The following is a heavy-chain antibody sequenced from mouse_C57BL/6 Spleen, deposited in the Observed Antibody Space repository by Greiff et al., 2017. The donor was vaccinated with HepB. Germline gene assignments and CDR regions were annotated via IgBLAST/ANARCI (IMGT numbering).Heavy chain of an antibody. D-gene: IGHD1-1*01. CDR1: GYAFSSYW. CDR3: ARSGYYYGSSQYYFDY. CDR2: IYPGDGDT. V-gene: IGHV1-80*01. J-gene: IGHJ2*01. Sequence: VQLQESGAELVKPGASVKISCKASGYAFSSYWMNWVKQRPGKGLEWIGQIYPGDGDTNYNGKFKGKATLTADKSSSTAYMQLSSLTSEDSAVYFCARSGYYYGSSQYYFDYWGQGTTLTVSS.